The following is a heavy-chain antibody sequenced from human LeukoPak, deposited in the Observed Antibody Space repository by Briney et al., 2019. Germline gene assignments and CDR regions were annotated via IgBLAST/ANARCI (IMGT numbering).Heavy chain of an antibody. D-gene: IGHD6-13*01. CDR2: IYYSGST. J-gene: IGHJ6*03. Sequence: PSETLSLTCTVSGGSISSYYWSWIRQPPGKGLEWIGYIYYSGSTNYNPSLKSRVTISVDTSKNQFSLKLSSVTAADTAVYYCARLWGSSRGPYYYYMDVWGKGTTVTVSS. CDR3: ARLWGSSRGPYYYYMDV. CDR1: GGSISSYY. V-gene: IGHV4-59*01.